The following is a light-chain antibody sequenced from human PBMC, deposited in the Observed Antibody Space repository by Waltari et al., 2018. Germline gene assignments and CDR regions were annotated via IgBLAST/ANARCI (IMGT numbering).Light chain of an antibody. CDR1: QNIYNT. CDR3: QHYYDNPPT. CDR2: AAS. J-gene: IGKJ1*01. Sequence: IHMTQSQSALSASVGDRVTISCRASQNIYNTLAWYQQKPGKAPKLLIYAASSLQSGIPSRFSGSGTGTDFALTISSLQPEDSAAYYCQHYYDNPPTFGQGTKVEIK. V-gene: IGKV1-6*01.